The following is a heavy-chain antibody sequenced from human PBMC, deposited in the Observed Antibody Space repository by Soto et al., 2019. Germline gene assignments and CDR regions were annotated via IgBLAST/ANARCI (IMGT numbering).Heavy chain of an antibody. CDR2: IYTSGST. CDR1: GGSISSYY. D-gene: IGHD6-6*01. Sequence: SETLSLTCTVSGGSISSYYWSWIRQPAGKGLEWIGRIYTSGSTNYNPSLKSRVTMSVDTSKNQLSLKLSSVTAADTAVYYCARATAARNYYYYYGMDVWGQGTTVTVYS. CDR3: ARATAARNYYYYYGMDV. V-gene: IGHV4-4*07. J-gene: IGHJ6*02.